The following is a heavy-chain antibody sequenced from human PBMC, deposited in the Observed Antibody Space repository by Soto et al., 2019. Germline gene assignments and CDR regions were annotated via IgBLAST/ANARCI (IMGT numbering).Heavy chain of an antibody. CDR2: INAGNGNT. CDR3: AREGRINMVRGVPQGFDP. V-gene: IGHV1-3*01. J-gene: IGHJ5*02. Sequence: ASVKVSCKASGYTFTSYAMHWVRQAPGQRLEWMGWINAGNGNTKYSQKFQGRVTITRDTSASTAYMELSSLRSEDTAVYYCAREGRINMVRGVPQGFDPWGQGTLVTVSS. CDR1: GYTFTSYA. D-gene: IGHD3-10*01.